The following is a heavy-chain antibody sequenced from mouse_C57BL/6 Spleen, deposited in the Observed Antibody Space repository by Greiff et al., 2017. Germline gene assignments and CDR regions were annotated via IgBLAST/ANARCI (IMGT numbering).Heavy chain of an antibody. Sequence: EVQRVESGGDLVKPGGSLKLSCAASGFTFSSYGMSWVRQTPDKRLEWVATISGGGSYTYYPDRVKGRFTISRDNAKNPLYLQMSRLKAEDTAMYYCASRGCSSQAWFAYWGQGILVTVSA. CDR3: ASRGCSSQAWFAY. D-gene: IGHD1-1*01. J-gene: IGHJ3*01. CDR2: ISGGGSYT. V-gene: IGHV5-6*01. CDR1: GFTFSSYG.